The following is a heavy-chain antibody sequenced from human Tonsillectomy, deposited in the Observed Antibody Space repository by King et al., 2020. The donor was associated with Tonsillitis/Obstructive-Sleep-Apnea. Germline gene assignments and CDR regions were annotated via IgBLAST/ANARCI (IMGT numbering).Heavy chain of an antibody. Sequence: QLVQSGGGLIQPGGSLRLSCAASGFTFNFYSMDWVRQAPGKGLEWVSYISGSGNTIYYADSVKGRFTISRDNAKRSLYLQMNRLRDEDTAVYYCTRDIRGNYDFWSGYPGYWGQGTLVTVSS. D-gene: IGHD3-3*01. CDR2: ISGSGNTI. V-gene: IGHV3-48*02. CDR3: TRDIRGNYDFWSGYPGY. CDR1: GFTFNFYS. J-gene: IGHJ4*02.